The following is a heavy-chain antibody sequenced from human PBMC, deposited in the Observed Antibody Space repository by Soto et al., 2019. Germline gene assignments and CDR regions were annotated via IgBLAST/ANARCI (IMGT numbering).Heavy chain of an antibody. CDR2: INADNGNT. CDR3: ARSIVVVTALDY. V-gene: IGHV1-3*05. D-gene: IGHD2-21*02. J-gene: IGHJ4*02. Sequence: QVQLVQSGAEEKKPGASVKVSCKASGYTFTSYAMHWVRQAPGQRLEWMGWINADNGNTKYSQKFQGRDTMTRDTSASTAYLQLSSLRSEDTAVDYCARSIVVVTALDYWGQGTLVTVSS. CDR1: GYTFTSYA.